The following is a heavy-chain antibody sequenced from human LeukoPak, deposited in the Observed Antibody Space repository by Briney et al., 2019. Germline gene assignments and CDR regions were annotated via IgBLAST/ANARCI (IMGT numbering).Heavy chain of an antibody. D-gene: IGHD2-2*01. CDR2: ISCNGSST. V-gene: IGHV3-11*01. J-gene: IGHJ3*02. CDR1: GFTFSDYD. CDR3: ARGGGSVVVPADEGDAYNS. Sequence: GGSLRLSCAASGFTFSDYDMSWIRQAPGKGLEWVSDISCNGSSTCYADSVKGRFTISRDNAKNSLYLQMNSLRAEDTAVYYCARGGGSVVVPADEGDAYNSLGQGTTVTVPS.